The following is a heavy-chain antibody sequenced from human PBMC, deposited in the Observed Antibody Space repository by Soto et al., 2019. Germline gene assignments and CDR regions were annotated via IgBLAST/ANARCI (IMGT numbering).Heavy chain of an antibody. CDR2: IYPGDSDT. CDR1: GYSFTSYW. J-gene: IGHJ4*02. V-gene: IGHV5-51*01. Sequence: ESLKISCKDSGYSFTSYWIGWVRQMPGKGLEWMGIIYPGDSDTRYSPSFQGQVTISADKSISTAYLQWSSLKASDTAMYYCASLTYYYDSSGYYSTHFDYWGQGTLVTVSS. CDR3: ASLTYYYDSSGYYSTHFDY. D-gene: IGHD3-22*01.